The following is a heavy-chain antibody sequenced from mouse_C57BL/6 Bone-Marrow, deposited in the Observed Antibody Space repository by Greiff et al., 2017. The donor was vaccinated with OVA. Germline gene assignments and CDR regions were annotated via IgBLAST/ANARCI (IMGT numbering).Heavy chain of an antibody. V-gene: IGHV3-1*01. CDR2: ISYSGST. CDR1: GYSITSGYD. Sequence: VQLKESGPGMVKPSQSLSLTCTVTGYSITSGYDWHWIRHFPGNKLEWMGYISYSGSTNYNPSLKSRISITHDTSKNHFFLKLNSVTTEDTATYYCARDRDSSGLFDYWGQGTTLTVSS. CDR3: ARDRDSSGLFDY. J-gene: IGHJ2*01. D-gene: IGHD3-2*02.